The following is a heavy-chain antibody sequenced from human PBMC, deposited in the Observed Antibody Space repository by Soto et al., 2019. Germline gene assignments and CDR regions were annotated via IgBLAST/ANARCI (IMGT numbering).Heavy chain of an antibody. J-gene: IGHJ6*02. V-gene: IGHV3-21*01. Sequence: EVQLVESGGGLVKPGGSLRLSCAASGFTFSSYSMNWVRQAPGKGLEWVSSISSSSSYIYYADSVKGRFTISRDNAKNSLYLQMNSLRAEDTAVYYCARRYSSSGEYYYYGMDVWGQGTTVTVSS. D-gene: IGHD6-6*01. CDR2: ISSSSSYI. CDR1: GFTFSSYS. CDR3: ARRYSSSGEYYYYGMDV.